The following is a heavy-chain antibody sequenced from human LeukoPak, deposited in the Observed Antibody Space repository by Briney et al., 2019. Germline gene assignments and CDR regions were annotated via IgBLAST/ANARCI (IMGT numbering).Heavy chain of an antibody. J-gene: IGHJ6*03. V-gene: IGHV1-69*13. CDR3: ARVAGTEWGSYYFYYMDA. D-gene: IGHD6-19*01. Sequence: ASVKVSCKASGGTFSTYAISWVRQAPGQGLEWMGGIIPVVGTPNYAQKFQGRVTITSDESTSTAYMELSSMRSEDTAVYYCARVAGTEWGSYYFYYMDAWGKGPTVTVS. CDR1: GGTFSTYA. CDR2: IIPVVGTP.